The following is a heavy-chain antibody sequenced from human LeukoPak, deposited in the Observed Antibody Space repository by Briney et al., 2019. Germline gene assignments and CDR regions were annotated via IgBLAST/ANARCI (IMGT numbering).Heavy chain of an antibody. J-gene: IGHJ4*02. Sequence: GGSLRLSCADSGFTFRRYEMIWVRQAPGKGLEWVSYISSSGSTISYADSVRGRFTISRDNAKNTLYLQMNSLRAEDTAVYYCAREQTYGDYFDYWGEGTLVTVSS. CDR2: ISSSGSTI. CDR1: GFTFRRYE. CDR3: AREQTYGDYFDY. V-gene: IGHV3-48*03. D-gene: IGHD4-17*01.